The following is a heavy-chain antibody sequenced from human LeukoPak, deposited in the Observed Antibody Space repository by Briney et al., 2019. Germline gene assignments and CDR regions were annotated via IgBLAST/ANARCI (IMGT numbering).Heavy chain of an antibody. CDR1: GFTFSSYS. CDR2: ISSSSSYI. CDR3: AKDYCTSSNCYSDY. D-gene: IGHD2-2*01. Sequence: GGSLRLSCAASGFTFSSYSMNWVRQAPGKGLEWVSSISSSSSYIYYGDSVKGRFTISRDNAKNSLYLQMNSLRAEDTAVYYCAKDYCTSSNCYSDYWGQGTLVTVSS. J-gene: IGHJ4*02. V-gene: IGHV3-21*04.